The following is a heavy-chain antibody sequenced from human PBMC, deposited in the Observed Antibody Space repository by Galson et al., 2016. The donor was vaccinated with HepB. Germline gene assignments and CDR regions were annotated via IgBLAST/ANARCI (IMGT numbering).Heavy chain of an antibody. CDR1: GFTFSSYR. Sequence: SLRLSCAASGFTFSSYRMSWVRQAPGKGLEWVATIKQDGSEKYYVDSVKGRFTISTDNAKNSLYLQMNSLRAEDTAVYYCARSITARGYSYRYYFDYWGQGTLVTVSS. J-gene: IGHJ4*02. CDR3: ARSITARGYSYRYYFDY. CDR2: IKQDGSEK. D-gene: IGHD5-18*01. V-gene: IGHV3-7*01.